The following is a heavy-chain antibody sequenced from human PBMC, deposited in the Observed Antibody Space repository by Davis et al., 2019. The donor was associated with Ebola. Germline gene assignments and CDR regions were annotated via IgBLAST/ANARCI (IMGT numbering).Heavy chain of an antibody. V-gene: IGHV4-30-4*01. Sequence: LRLSCTVSGGSISSGDYYWSWIRQPPGKGLEWIGYIYYSGSTYYNPSLKSRVTISVDTSKNQFSLKLSSVTAADTAVYYCARSGYSSSWGRAADAFDIWGQGTMVTVSS. CDR2: IYYSGST. J-gene: IGHJ3*02. CDR1: GGSISSGDYY. D-gene: IGHD6-13*01. CDR3: ARSGYSSSWGRAADAFDI.